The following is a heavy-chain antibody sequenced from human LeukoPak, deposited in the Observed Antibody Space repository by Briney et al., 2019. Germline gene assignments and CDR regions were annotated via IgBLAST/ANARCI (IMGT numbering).Heavy chain of an antibody. CDR3: AIAYCGGDCDQYYFDY. J-gene: IGHJ4*02. D-gene: IGHD2-21*02. CDR2: IKQDGSEQ. Sequence: GGSLRLSCAASGFTFNSYWMTWVRQAPGRGLEWLANIKQDGSEQYYVDSVKGRFTISRDNAKNSLYLQMNSLRAEDTAVYYCAIAYCGGDCDQYYFDYWGQGTLVTVSS. V-gene: IGHV3-7*02. CDR1: GFTFNSYW.